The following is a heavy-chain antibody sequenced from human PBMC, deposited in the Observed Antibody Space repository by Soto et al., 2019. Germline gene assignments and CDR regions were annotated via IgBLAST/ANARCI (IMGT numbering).Heavy chain of an antibody. V-gene: IGHV3-30-3*01. CDR2: ISYEGGNK. D-gene: IGHD2-15*01. CDR1: GFTFSNYA. Sequence: GGSLRLSCAASGFTFSNYAVHWVRQAPGKGLEWVAVISYEGGNKYCADSVKGRFTIARDNSKNTLYLQMNSLRPEDTAVYYCARDWPTHDAFDIWGQGTMVTVSS. J-gene: IGHJ3*02. CDR3: ARDWPTHDAFDI.